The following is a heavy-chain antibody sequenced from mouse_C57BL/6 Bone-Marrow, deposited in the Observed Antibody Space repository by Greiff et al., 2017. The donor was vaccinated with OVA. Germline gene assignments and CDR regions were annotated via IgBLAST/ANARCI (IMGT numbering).Heavy chain of an antibody. D-gene: IGHD1-1*01. V-gene: IGHV1-9*01. J-gene: IGHJ1*03. CDR3: ARGDYYGSREYFDV. CDR1: GYTFTGYW. CDR2: ILPGSGST. Sequence: QVQLKESGAELMKPGASVKLSCKATGYTFTGYWIEWVKQRPGHGIEWIGEILPGSGSTNKTETFKGKATFTADTSSNTAYMQLSSLTTEDSAIYYCARGDYYGSREYFDVWGTGTTVTVSS.